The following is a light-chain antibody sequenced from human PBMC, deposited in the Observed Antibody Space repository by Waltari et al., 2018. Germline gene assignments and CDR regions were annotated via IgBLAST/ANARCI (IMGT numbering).Light chain of an antibody. CDR2: DVS. CDR3: TSYTSRHSLV. V-gene: IGLV2-14*03. J-gene: IGLJ1*01. Sequence: QSPLPQPASVSESPGQPITISCTGTSRDVGDYAWVSWYQQHPGKAPKVVIFDVSYRPSGVSNRFSGSKSGNTASLTISGLQAEDEADYYCTSYTSRHSLVFGTGTKVTVL. CDR1: SRDVGDYAW.